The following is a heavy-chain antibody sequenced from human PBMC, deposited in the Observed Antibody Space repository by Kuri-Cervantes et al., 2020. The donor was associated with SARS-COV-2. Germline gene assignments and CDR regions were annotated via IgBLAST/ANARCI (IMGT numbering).Heavy chain of an antibody. CDR2: INPNSGGT. J-gene: IGHJ6*03. Sequence: ASVKVSCKASGYTFTGYYMHWVRQAPGQGLEWMGWINPNSGGTNYAQKFQGRVTMTRDTSISTAYMELSRLRSDDTAVYYCARDRWFGELLTYYYYMDVWGKGTTVTVSS. D-gene: IGHD3-10*01. CDR1: GYTFTGYY. V-gene: IGHV1-2*02. CDR3: ARDRWFGELLTYYYYMDV.